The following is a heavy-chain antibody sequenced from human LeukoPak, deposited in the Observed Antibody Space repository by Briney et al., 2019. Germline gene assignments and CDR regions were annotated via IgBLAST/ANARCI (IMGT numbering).Heavy chain of an antibody. Sequence: PSETLSLTCTVSGGSISSGSYYWSWIRQPAGKGLEWIGRIYTSGSTNYNPSLKSRVTISVDTSKNQFSLKLSSVTAADTAVYYCARVGSGSYGGPKYYFDYWGQGTLVTVSS. CDR3: ARVGSGSYGGPKYYFDY. V-gene: IGHV4-61*02. CDR1: GGSISSGSYY. J-gene: IGHJ4*02. CDR2: IYTSGST. D-gene: IGHD1-26*01.